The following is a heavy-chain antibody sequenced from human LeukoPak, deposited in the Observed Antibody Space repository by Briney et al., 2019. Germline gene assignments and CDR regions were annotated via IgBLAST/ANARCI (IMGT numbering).Heavy chain of an antibody. CDR1: GVTFSSYS. D-gene: IGHD6-13*01. J-gene: IGHJ3*02. CDR2: SSTSSSTI. CDR3: ARDLGIAAILPGDAFDI. V-gene: IGHV3-48*04. Sequence: GGSLRLSCAASGVTFSSYSMNWVRQAPGKGLEWVSYSSTSSSTIYYADSVKGRFTISRDNAKNSLYLQMNSLRAEDTAVYYCARDLGIAAILPGDAFDIWGQGTMVTVSS.